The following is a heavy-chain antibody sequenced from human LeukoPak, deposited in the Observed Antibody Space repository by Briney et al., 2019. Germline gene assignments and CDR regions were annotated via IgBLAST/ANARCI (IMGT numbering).Heavy chain of an antibody. D-gene: IGHD6-19*01. Sequence: ASVKVSCKASGYTFTGYYMHWVRQAPGQGLEWMGWINPNSGGTNYAQKFQGRVTMTRDTSTSTVYMELSSLRSEDTAVYYCASITGYSSGWYGSQAFDIWGQGTMVTVSS. CDR3: ASITGYSSGWYGSQAFDI. J-gene: IGHJ3*02. CDR2: INPNSGGT. V-gene: IGHV1-2*02. CDR1: GYTFTGYY.